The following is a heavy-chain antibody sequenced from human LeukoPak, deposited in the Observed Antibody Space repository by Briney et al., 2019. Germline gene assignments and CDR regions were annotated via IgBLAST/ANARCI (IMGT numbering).Heavy chain of an antibody. Sequence: TGGSLRLSCAASGFTFDDYGMSWVRQAPGKGLEWVSGINWNGGSTGYADSVKGRFTISRDNAKNSLYLQMNSLRAEDTAVYYCARDLGGSYFNWGQGTLVTVSS. CDR2: INWNGGST. V-gene: IGHV3-20*04. CDR1: GFTFDDYG. J-gene: IGHJ4*02. D-gene: IGHD1-26*01. CDR3: ARDLGGSYFN.